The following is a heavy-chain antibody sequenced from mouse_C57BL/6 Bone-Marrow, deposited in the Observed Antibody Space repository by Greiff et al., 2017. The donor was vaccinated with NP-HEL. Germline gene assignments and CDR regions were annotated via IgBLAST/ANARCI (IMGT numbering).Heavy chain of an antibody. D-gene: IGHD1-1*01. Sequence: QVQLQQSGAELVRPGASVTLSCKASGYTFTDYEMHWVKQTPVHGLEWIGAIDPETGGTAYNQKFKGKAILTADKSSSTAYMERRSLTSEDSAVYYCTKTVVAHLYFDVWGTGTTVTVSS. CDR2: IDPETGGT. CDR3: TKTVVAHLYFDV. CDR1: GYTFTDYE. J-gene: IGHJ1*03. V-gene: IGHV1-15*01.